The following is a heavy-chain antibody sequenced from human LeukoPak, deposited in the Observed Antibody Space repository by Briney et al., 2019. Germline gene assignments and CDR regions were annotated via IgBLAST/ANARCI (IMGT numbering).Heavy chain of an antibody. CDR2: INPSGGST. J-gene: IGHJ4*02. Sequence: GASVKVSCKASGYTFTSYYMHWVRQAPGQGLEWMGIINPSGGSTSYAQKFQGRVTMTRDMSTSTVYMELSSLRSEDTAVYYCAKDPQSFYGDYDAFDYWGQGTLVTVSS. CDR1: GYTFTSYY. D-gene: IGHD4-17*01. CDR3: AKDPQSFYGDYDAFDY. V-gene: IGHV1-46*01.